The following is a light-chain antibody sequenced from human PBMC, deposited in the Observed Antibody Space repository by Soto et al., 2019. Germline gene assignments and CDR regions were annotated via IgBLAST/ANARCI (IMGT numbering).Light chain of an antibody. Sequence: EIVLTQSPGTVSLSPGEGATLSCRASQSISSNFLAWYQQKRGQAPRLLIHGASNRATGIPDRFSGSGSGTDFTLTITRLEPEDFPVYYCQQYGGSPRTFGQGTKVEVK. V-gene: IGKV3-20*01. CDR2: GAS. CDR1: QSISSNF. CDR3: QQYGGSPRT. J-gene: IGKJ1*01.